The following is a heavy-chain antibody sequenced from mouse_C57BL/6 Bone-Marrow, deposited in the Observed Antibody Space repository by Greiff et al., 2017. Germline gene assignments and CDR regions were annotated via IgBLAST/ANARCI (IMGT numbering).Heavy chain of an antibody. CDR1: GFPITSGYY. CDR2: ITHSGET. CDR3: AGVMYGSSYDWYFDV. J-gene: IGHJ1*03. V-gene: IGHV12-3*01. Sequence: VMLVESGPGLVKPSQSLFLTCSITGFPITSGYYWIWLRQSPGKPLEWMGYITHSGETFYNPSLPSPIPITIETSKNQFFLQLNSVTTEDTAMYYGAGVMYGSSYDWYFDVWGTGTTVTVSS. D-gene: IGHD1-1*01.